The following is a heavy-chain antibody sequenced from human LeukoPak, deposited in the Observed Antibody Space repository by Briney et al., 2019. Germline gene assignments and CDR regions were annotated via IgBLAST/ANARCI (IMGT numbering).Heavy chain of an antibody. V-gene: IGHV4-34*01. D-gene: IGHD3-10*01. J-gene: IGHJ4*02. CDR1: GGSFSGYY. CDR2: INHSGST. Sequence: SETLSLTCAVYGGSFSGYYWSWSRQPPGKGLEWIGEINHSGSTNYNPSLKSRVTISVDTSKNQFSLKLSSVTAADTAVYYCARGEPMDPGYFDYWGQGTLVTVSS. CDR3: ARGEPMDPGYFDY.